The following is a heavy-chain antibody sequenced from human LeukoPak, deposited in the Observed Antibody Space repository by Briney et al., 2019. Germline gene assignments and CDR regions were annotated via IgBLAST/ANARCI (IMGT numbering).Heavy chain of an antibody. CDR3: ATGYSSGHGAFDI. V-gene: IGHV3-30-3*01. CDR1: GFTFSSYA. D-gene: IGHD6-19*01. J-gene: IGHJ3*02. Sequence: GGSLRLSCAASGFTFSSYAMHWVRQAPGKGLEWVAVISYDGSNKYYADSVKGRFTISRDNSKNTLYLQMNSLRAEDTAVYSCATGYSSGHGAFDIWGQGTMVTVSS. CDR2: ISYDGSNK.